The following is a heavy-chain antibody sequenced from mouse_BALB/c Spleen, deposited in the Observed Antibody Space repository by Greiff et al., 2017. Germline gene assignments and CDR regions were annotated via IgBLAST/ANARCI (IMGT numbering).Heavy chain of an antibody. CDR1: GYSFTDYN. Sequence: EVQLQESGPELVKPGASVKVSCKASGYSFTDYNMYWVKQSHGKSLEWIGYIDPYNGGTSYNQKFKGKATLTVDKSSSTAFMHLNSLTSEDSAVYYCAIYYGYDVGAGYAMDYWGQGTSVTVSS. CDR2: IDPYNGGT. CDR3: AIYYGYDVGAGYAMDY. J-gene: IGHJ4*01. D-gene: IGHD2-2*01. V-gene: IGHV1S135*01.